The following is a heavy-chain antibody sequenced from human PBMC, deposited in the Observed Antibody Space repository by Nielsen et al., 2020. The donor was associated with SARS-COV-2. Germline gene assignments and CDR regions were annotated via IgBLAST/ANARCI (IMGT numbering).Heavy chain of an antibody. CDR1: GYSFSTYW. Sequence: GESLKISCTTSGYSFSTYWIGWVRQMPGKGLGWMGMINPGDSEVRYKPSFRGQVTISADRSTSTAYLQWSSLEASDTAMYYCATLGRRNSGLNWYFELWGRGTFVTVSS. CDR3: ATLGRRNSGLNWYFEL. CDR2: INPGDSEV. D-gene: IGHD6-19*01. V-gene: IGHV5-51*01. J-gene: IGHJ2*01.